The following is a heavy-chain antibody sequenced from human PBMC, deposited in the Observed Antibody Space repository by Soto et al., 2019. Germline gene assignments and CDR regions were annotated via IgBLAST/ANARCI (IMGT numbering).Heavy chain of an antibody. CDR2: IWYDGSNK. V-gene: IGHV3-33*01. D-gene: IGHD4-17*01. Sequence: QVQLVESGGGVVQPGRSLRLSCAASGFTFSSYGMHGVRQAPGKGLEWVAVIWYDGSNKYYADSVKGRFTISRDNSKNTLYLQMNSLRAEDTAVYYCARDLSGDYVSYYYGMDVWGQGTTVTVSS. CDR3: ARDLSGDYVSYYYGMDV. J-gene: IGHJ6*02. CDR1: GFTFSSYG.